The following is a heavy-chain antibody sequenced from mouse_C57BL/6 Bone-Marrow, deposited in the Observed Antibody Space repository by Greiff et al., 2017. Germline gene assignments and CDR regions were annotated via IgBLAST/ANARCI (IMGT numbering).Heavy chain of an antibody. D-gene: IGHD2-1*01. CDR3: ARSPLLCFLRVYFDY. Sequence: VQLQQSGPELVKPGASVKISCKASGYTFTDYYMNWVKQSHGKSLEWIGDINPNNGGTSYNQKFKGKATLTVDKSSSTAYMELRSLTSEDSAVYYCARSPLLCFLRVYFDYWGQGTTLTVSS. CDR2: INPNNGGT. J-gene: IGHJ2*01. CDR1: GYTFTDYY. V-gene: IGHV1-26*01.